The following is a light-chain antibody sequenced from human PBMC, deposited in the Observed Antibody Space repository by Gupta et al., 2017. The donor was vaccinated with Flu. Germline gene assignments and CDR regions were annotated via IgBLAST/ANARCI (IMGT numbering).Light chain of an antibody. V-gene: IGKV1-39*01. CDR2: RTS. Sequence: DIQVTQSPSSLSASVGDSVTITCQTSQDITNYLNWYQQKPGRAPNLLIFRTSHLHSGGPSRFSGSGSGRSFTLTISNLQPEDFATYFCQQSYNSYTFGQGTKLQIK. CDR1: QDITNY. J-gene: IGKJ2*01. CDR3: QQSYNSYT.